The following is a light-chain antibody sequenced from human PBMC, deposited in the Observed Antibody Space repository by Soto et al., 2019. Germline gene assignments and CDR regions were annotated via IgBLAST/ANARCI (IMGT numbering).Light chain of an antibody. J-gene: IGLJ1*01. V-gene: IGLV1-44*01. CDR3: AAWDDSLNGYV. Sequence: QSALTQLPSASGTPGQRVTISCSGSGSNIGSNTVNWYQQLPGTAPKLLIYSNNQRPSGVPDRFSGSKSGTSASLAISGLQSEDEADYYCAAWDDSLNGYVFGTGTKVTVL. CDR1: GSNIGSNT. CDR2: SNN.